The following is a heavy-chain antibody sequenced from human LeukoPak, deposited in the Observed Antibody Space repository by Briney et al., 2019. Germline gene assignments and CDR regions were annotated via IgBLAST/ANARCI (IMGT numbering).Heavy chain of an antibody. Sequence: SETLSLTCAVYGGSFSGYYWSWIRQPPGKGLEWIGEINHSGSTNYNPSLKSRVTISVDTSKNQFSLKLSSVTAADTAVYYCVRSNGLAYFDYWGQGTLVTVSS. CDR1: GGSFSGYY. D-gene: IGHD2-8*01. CDR2: INHSGST. J-gene: IGHJ4*02. CDR3: VRSNGLAYFDY. V-gene: IGHV4-34*01.